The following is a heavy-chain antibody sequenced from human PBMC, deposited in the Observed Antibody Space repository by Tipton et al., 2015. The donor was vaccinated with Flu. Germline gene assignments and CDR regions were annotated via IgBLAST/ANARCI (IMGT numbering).Heavy chain of an antibody. Sequence: QLVQSGAEVTKPGKSLKISCRGSGYSFPQYWIGWVRQMPGRGLEWMGIIYPGDLDTRYSPAFQGQVTMSADKSVTTAYLQWSSLKASDTAIYFCVRQNCGGDCYPDYWGQGTLVTVSS. V-gene: IGHV5-51*01. CDR2: IYPGDLDT. J-gene: IGHJ4*02. CDR3: VRQNCGGDCYPDY. D-gene: IGHD2-21*02. CDR1: GYSFPQYW.